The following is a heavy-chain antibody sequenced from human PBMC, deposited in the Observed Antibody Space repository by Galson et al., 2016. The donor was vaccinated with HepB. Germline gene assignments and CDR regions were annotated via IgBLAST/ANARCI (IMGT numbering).Heavy chain of an antibody. Sequence: SLRLSCAASGFSFSDNYMTWVRQAPGKGLEWVSYISRSGDNIHYADSVKGRFTISRDNANNSLFLHMSSLRTDDTAVYYCARFNTYYYDIDGYSLPGSYHHYAMDVWGQGTTVTVSS. CDR3: ARFNTYYYDIDGYSLPGSYHHYAMDV. D-gene: IGHD3-22*01. J-gene: IGHJ6*02. CDR1: GFSFSDNY. V-gene: IGHV3-11*01. CDR2: ISRSGDNI.